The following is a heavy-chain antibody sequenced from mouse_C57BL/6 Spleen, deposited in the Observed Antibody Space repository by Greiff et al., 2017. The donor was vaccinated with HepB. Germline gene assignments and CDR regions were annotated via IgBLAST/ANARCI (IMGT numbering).Heavy chain of an antibody. CDR1: GYTFTDYY. Sequence: EVQLQQSGAELVKPGASVKISCKASGYTFTDYYMNWVKQSHGKSLEWIGDINPNNGGTSYKQKFKDKATLTVDKSSSTAYMELRSLTSEDSAVYYCAREITGSLLWGQGTLVTVSA. CDR2: INPNNGGT. CDR3: AREITGSLL. J-gene: IGHJ3*01. D-gene: IGHD1-1*01. V-gene: IGHV1-26*01.